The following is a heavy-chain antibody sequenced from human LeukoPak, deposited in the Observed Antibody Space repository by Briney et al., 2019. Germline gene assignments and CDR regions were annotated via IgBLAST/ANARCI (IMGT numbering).Heavy chain of an antibody. CDR1: GGSFSGYY. Sequence: PSETLSLTCAVYGGSFSGYYWSWIRQPPGKGLEWIGEINHSGSTNYNPSLKSRVTISVDTSKNQFSLKLSSVTAADTAVYYCAGGLPTNYDILDYFDYWGQGTLVTVSS. D-gene: IGHD3-9*01. CDR2: INHSGST. CDR3: AGGLPTNYDILDYFDY. V-gene: IGHV4-34*01. J-gene: IGHJ4*02.